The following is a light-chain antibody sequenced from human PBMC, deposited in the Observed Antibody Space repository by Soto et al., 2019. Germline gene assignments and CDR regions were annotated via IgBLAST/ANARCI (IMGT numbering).Light chain of an antibody. CDR2: DVT. CDR1: SNDVGLYNY. J-gene: IGLJ2*01. V-gene: IGLV2-14*03. CDR3: SSYTLTATL. Sequence: QSALTRPASVSGSPGQSITISCTGSSNDVGLYNYVSWYQQHPGNAPKLVISDVTNRPSGVSDRFSGSKSGNTAFLTISGLQSEDEADYYGSSYTLTATLFSRGTKLTVL.